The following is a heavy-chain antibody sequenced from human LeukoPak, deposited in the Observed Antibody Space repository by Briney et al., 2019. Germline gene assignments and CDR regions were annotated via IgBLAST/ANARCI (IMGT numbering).Heavy chain of an antibody. CDR3: ARVFTMVRGVIKAFDI. CDR1: GYTFTSYY. D-gene: IGHD3-10*01. CDR2: ISPSGGST. V-gene: IGHV1-46*01. Sequence: ASVKVSCKASGYTFTSYYMHWARQAPGQGLEWMGIISPSGGSTSYAQKFQGRVTMTRDTSTSTVYMELSSLRSEDTAVYYCARVFTMVRGVIKAFDIWAKGQWSPSLQ. J-gene: IGHJ3*02.